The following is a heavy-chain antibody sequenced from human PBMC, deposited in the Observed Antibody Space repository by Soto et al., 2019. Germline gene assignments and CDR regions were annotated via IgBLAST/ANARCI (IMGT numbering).Heavy chain of an antibody. Sequence: EVQLVESGGGLVQPGGSLRLSCVASGFTVSSNYMSWVRQAPGKGLEWVSIIYSGDSTYYADSVKGRFTISRDNSKNTLYRQMNSLRAEDTAVYYCARDRGTLWAFDIWGQGKMVTVSS. CDR2: IYSGDST. D-gene: IGHD5-18*01. J-gene: IGHJ3*02. CDR3: ARDRGTLWAFDI. CDR1: GFTVSSNY. V-gene: IGHV3-66*01.